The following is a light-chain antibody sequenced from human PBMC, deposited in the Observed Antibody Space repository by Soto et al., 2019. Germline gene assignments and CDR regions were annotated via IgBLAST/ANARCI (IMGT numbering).Light chain of an antibody. CDR1: QSVSNN. V-gene: IGKV3-15*01. Sequence: EIVMTQSPATLSVSPGERATLSCRASQSVSNNLAWYQKKPGQAPRLLIYGASTRATGIPARFSGSGSGTEFTLIISSLQSEDFAFYYCQQYNNWWTFGQGTRVEIK. CDR3: QQYNNWWT. J-gene: IGKJ1*01. CDR2: GAS.